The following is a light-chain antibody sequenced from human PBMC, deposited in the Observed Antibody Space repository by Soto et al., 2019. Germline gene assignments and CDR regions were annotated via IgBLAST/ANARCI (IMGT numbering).Light chain of an antibody. J-gene: IGLJ2*01. CDR3: QSYDNSLSAPVV. CDR2: GNS. Sequence: QSVLTQPPSVSGAPGQRVTISCTGSNSNIGAGYDVHWYQQLPGTAPKLLIYGNSNRPSGVPDRFSGSKSGSSASLAITGLQAEDEADYYCQSYDNSLSAPVVFGGGTKLTVL. V-gene: IGLV1-40*01. CDR1: NSNIGAGYD.